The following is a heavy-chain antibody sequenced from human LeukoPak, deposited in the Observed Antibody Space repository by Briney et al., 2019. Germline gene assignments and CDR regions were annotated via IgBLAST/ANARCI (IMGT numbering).Heavy chain of an antibody. CDR3: AELGITMIGGV. J-gene: IGHJ6*04. CDR1: GFTFSSYE. D-gene: IGHD3-10*02. V-gene: IGHV3-48*03. Sequence: PRGSLRLSCAAPGFTFSSYEMNWVRQAPGKVLEWVSYISSSGSTIYYADSVKGRFTISRDNAKNSLYLQMNSLRAEDTAVYYCAELGITMIGGVWGKGTTVTISS. CDR2: ISSSGSTI.